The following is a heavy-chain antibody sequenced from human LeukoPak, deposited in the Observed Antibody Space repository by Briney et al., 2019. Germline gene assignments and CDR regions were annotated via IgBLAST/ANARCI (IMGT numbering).Heavy chain of an antibody. CDR3: ARSSDTAMGRGWFDP. CDR1: GGSISSSNR. J-gene: IGHJ5*02. Sequence: SGTLSLTCAVSGGSISSSNRWSWVRQPPGKGLEWIGEIYHSGSTNYNPSLKSRVTISVDKSKNQFSLKLSSVTAADTAVYYCARSSDTAMGRGWFDPWGQGTLVTVSS. D-gene: IGHD5-18*01. CDR2: IYHSGST. V-gene: IGHV4-4*02.